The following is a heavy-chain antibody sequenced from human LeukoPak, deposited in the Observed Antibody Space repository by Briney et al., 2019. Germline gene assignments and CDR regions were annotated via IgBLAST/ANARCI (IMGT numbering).Heavy chain of an antibody. D-gene: IGHD6-19*01. CDR1: GGSISSGGYY. V-gene: IGHV4-61*02. CDR2: IYTSGST. CDR3: ARHSVAAVRGFDY. Sequence: PSQTLSLTCTVSGGSISSGGYYWSWIRQPAGKGLEWIGRIYTSGSTNYNPSLKSRVTMSVDTSKNQFSLKLSSVTAADTAVYYCARHSVAAVRGFDYWGQGTLVTVSS. J-gene: IGHJ4*02.